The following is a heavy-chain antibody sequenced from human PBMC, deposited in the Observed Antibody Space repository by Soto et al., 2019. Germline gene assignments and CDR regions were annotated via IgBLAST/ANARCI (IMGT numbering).Heavy chain of an antibody. J-gene: IGHJ4*02. Sequence: QAQLVESGGGVVQPGRSLRLSCAASGFAFSRYGMHWVRQAPGTGLEWVAVISYDGSLQHYADSVKGRFTISRDNSKNMVLRQMSSLRAEDTAVYYCVSDRGYGHASVPYSWGQGTLCSVSS. CDR3: VSDRGYGHASVPYS. CDR1: GFAFSRYG. D-gene: IGHD5-18*01. CDR2: ISYDGSLQ. V-gene: IGHV3-30*03.